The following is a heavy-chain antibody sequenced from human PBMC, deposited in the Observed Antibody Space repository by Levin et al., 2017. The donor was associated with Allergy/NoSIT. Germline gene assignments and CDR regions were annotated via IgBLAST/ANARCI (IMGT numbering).Heavy chain of an antibody. CDR1: GFTFSDYT. D-gene: IGHD2/OR15-2a*01. CDR2: LSTSGGST. CDR3: ARGDHFHSSLFDY. V-gene: IGHV3-23*01. J-gene: IGHJ4*02. Sequence: GESLKISCAASGFTFSDYTMSWVRQAPGKGLEWVSSLSTSGGSTYYADSVKGRFTISRDNSKNQFSLRLSSVTAADTAVYYCARGDHFHSSLFDYWGQGTLVTVSS.